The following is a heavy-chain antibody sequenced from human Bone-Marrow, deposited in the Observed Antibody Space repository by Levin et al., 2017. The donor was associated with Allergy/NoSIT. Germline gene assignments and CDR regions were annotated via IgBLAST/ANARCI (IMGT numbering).Heavy chain of an antibody. CDR3: TRDQGGVLTFGRLIGGNYVMDV. CDR2: IRGSAYGGTT. CDR1: GFTFGDFS. D-gene: IGHD3-16*02. Sequence: GESLKISCAASGFTFGDFSMSWVRQAPGKGLEWVAFIRGSAYGGTTEYAASIKGRFTISRDNSKSIAYLLMNSLRTEDTAVYYWTRDQGGVLTFGRLIGGNYVMDVWGQGTTVIVSS. J-gene: IGHJ6*02. V-gene: IGHV3-49*04.